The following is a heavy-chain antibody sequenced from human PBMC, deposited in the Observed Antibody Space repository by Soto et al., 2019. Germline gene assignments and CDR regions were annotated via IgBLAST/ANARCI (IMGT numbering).Heavy chain of an antibody. CDR2: IYYSGST. CDR3: ASSIITMVRGTRHYFDY. J-gene: IGHJ4*02. Sequence: SETLSLTCTVSGGSISSYCWSWVRQPPGKGMERMGYIYYSGSTYYNPSLKSRVTISVDTSKNQFSLKLSSVTAADTAVYYCASSIITMVRGTRHYFDYWGQGTLVTVSS. CDR1: GGSISSYC. V-gene: IGHV4-59*04. D-gene: IGHD3-10*01.